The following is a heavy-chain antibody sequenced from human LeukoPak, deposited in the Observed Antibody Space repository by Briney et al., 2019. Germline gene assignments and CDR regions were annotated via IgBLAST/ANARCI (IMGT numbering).Heavy chain of an antibody. D-gene: IGHD3-16*02. V-gene: IGHV4-59*01. CDR2: IYYSGST. J-gene: IGHJ5*02. Sequence: SETLSLTCTVSGGSISSYYWSWIRQAPGKGLEWIGYIYYSGSTNYNPSLMSRITILIDTSNHHFYLKRSSVTAADTAVYYCAGGGEGDYDDVWGSYRSENWFDPWGQGTLVTVSS. CDR1: GGSISSYY. CDR3: AGGGEGDYDDVWGSYRSENWFDP.